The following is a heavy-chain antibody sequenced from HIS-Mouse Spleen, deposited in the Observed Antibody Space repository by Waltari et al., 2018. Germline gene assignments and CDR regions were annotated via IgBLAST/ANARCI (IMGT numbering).Heavy chain of an antibody. D-gene: IGHD2-15*01. CDR3: ARGGLLAATYYFDY. J-gene: IGHJ4*02. CDR1: GGSISSYY. Sequence: QVQLQESGPGLVKPSETLSLTCTDSGGSISSYYWSWIRQPPGKGLEWIGYIYYSGSTNYNPSLKSRVTISVDTSKNQFSLKLSSVTAADTAVYYCARGGLLAATYYFDYWGQGTLVTVSS. CDR2: IYYSGST. V-gene: IGHV4-59*08.